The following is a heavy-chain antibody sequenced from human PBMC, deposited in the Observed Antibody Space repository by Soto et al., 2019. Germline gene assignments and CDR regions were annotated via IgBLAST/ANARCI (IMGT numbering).Heavy chain of an antibody. CDR2: IIPIFGTA. J-gene: IGHJ3*02. Sequence: QVQLVQSGAEVKKPGSSVKVSCKASGGTFSSYAISWVRQAPGQGLEWMGGIIPIFGTATYAQKFQGRVTITADESTSTGYMELSSLRSEDTAVYYCARVVAAAEYAFDIWGQGTMVTVSS. D-gene: IGHD6-13*01. V-gene: IGHV1-69*01. CDR1: GGTFSSYA. CDR3: ARVVAAAEYAFDI.